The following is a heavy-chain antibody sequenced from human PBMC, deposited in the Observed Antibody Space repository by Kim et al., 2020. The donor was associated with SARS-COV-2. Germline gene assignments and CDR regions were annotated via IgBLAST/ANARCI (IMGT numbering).Heavy chain of an antibody. V-gene: IGHV3-48*03. CDR1: GFTFSSYE. Sequence: GGSLRLSCAASGFTFSSYEMNWVRQAPGKGLEWVSYISSSGSTIYYADSVKGRFTISRDNAKNSLYLQMNSLRAEDTAVYYCARDSSWNDGTNWFDPWGQGTLVTVSS. CDR2: ISSSGSTI. J-gene: IGHJ5*02. D-gene: IGHD1-1*01. CDR3: ARDSSWNDGTNWFDP.